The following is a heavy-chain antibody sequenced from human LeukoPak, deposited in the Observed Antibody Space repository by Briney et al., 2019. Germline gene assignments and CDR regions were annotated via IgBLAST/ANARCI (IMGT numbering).Heavy chain of an antibody. Sequence: GESLKISCKGSGYSFTSYWIGWVRQMPGKGLEWMGIIYPGDSDTRYSPSFQGQVTISADKSISTAYLQWSSLKASDTAMYYCARHSGAAAGTGGFGYWGQGTLVTVSS. V-gene: IGHV5-51*01. CDR3: ARHSGAAAGTGGFGY. CDR1: GYSFTSYW. CDR2: IYPGDSDT. D-gene: IGHD6-13*01. J-gene: IGHJ4*02.